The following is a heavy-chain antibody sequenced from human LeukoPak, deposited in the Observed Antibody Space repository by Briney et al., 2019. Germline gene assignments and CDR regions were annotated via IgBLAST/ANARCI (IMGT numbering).Heavy chain of an antibody. CDR2: ISYDGSNK. D-gene: IGHD6-6*01. J-gene: IGHJ5*02. CDR1: GFTFSSYA. V-gene: IGHV3-30-3*01. CDR3: ARGIAARGHNWFDP. Sequence: GGSLRLSCAASGFTFSSYAMHWVRQAPGKGLEWVAVISYDGSNKYYADSVKGRFTISRDNSKNTLYLQMNSLRAEDTAVYYCARGIAARGHNWFDPWGQGTLVTVSS.